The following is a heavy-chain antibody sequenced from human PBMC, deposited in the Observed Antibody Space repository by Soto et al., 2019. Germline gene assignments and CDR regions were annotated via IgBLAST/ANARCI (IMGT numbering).Heavy chain of an antibody. D-gene: IGHD3-16*01. Sequence: GGSLSLSCAGSGFTFNTYAMSWVRQAPGQGLEWVSAISGSGFSTYYADSVKGRFSISSDSSKNTLFLQMNSLRADDTAVYFCATFTFGRPFDTWGQGTMVTVSS. CDR1: GFTFNTYA. J-gene: IGHJ3*02. V-gene: IGHV3-23*01. CDR2: ISGSGFST. CDR3: ATFTFGRPFDT.